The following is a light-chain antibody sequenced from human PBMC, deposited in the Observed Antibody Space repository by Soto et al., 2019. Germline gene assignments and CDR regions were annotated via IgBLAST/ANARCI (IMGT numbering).Light chain of an antibody. CDR2: KAS. J-gene: IGKJ1*01. CDR1: QSISSW. Sequence: DIQMTQSPSTLSASVGDRVTITCRASQSISSWLAWYQQKAGEAPKLLIYKASSLESGVPSRFGGSGSGTEFTLTISSLQSDDFATYYCQQYNFYPWTFGQGTKVEIK. CDR3: QQYNFYPWT. V-gene: IGKV1-5*03.